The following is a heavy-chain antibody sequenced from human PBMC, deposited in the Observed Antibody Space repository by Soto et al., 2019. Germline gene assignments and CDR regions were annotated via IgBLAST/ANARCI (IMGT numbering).Heavy chain of an antibody. CDR2: ISSNGGST. J-gene: IGHJ5*02. CDR1: GFTFSSYA. D-gene: IGHD6-6*01. Sequence: GGSLRLSCSASGFTFSSYAMHWVRQAPGKGLEYVSAISSNGGSTYYADSVKGRFTISRDNSKNTLYLQMSSLRAEDTAVYYCVKDSARESKAARAWFDPRGQGTLVTVSS. CDR3: VKDSARESKAARAWFDP. V-gene: IGHV3-64D*06.